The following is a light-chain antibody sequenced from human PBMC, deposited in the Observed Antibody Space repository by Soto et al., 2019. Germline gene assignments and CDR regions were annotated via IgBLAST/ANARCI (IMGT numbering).Light chain of an antibody. Sequence: QSVLTQPPSVSGAPGQRVTISCTGSSSNIGAGYDVHWYQQLPGTAPKLPIYGNSNRPSGVPDRFSGSKSGTSASLAITGLQAEDEADYYCQSYDSSLSAHVVFGGGTKLTVL. V-gene: IGLV1-40*01. CDR3: QSYDSSLSAHVV. J-gene: IGLJ2*01. CDR2: GNS. CDR1: SSNIGAGYD.